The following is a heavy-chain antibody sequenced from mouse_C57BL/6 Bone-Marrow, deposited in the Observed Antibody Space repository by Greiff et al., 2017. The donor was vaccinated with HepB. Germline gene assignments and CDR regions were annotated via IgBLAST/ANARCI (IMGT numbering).Heavy chain of an antibody. CDR2: IHPSDSDT. Sequence: QVQLQQPGAELVKPGASVKVSCKASGYTFTSYWMHWVKQRPGQGLEWIERIHPSDSDTNYNQKFKGKATLTVDKSSSTAYMQLSSLTSEDSAVYYCAIAYYGSRAFDYWGQGTTLTVSS. CDR1: GYTFTSYW. V-gene: IGHV1-74*01. CDR3: AIAYYGSRAFDY. D-gene: IGHD1-1*01. J-gene: IGHJ2*01.